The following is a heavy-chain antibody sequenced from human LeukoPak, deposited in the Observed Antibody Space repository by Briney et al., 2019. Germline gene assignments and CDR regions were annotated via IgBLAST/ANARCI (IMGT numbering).Heavy chain of an antibody. Sequence: SETLSLTCTVSGGSISGNYWNWIRQPPGKGLEWIGYIYYTGSTNYNPSLESRVTMSVDTSKNQVSLRLSSVTAADTAVYYCARGGTWIQPHTCDYWGQGTLVTVSS. V-gene: IGHV4-59*08. J-gene: IGHJ4*02. CDR2: IYYTGST. D-gene: IGHD5-18*01. CDR1: GGSISGNY. CDR3: ARGGTWIQPHTCDY.